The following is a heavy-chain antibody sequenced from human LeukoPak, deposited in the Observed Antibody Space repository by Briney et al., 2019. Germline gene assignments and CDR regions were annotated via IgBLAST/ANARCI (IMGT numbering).Heavy chain of an antibody. Sequence: ASVKVSCKASGYTFTSYYMHWVRQAPGQGLEWMGIINPSGGSTSYAQKFQGRVTMTTDTSTSTAYMELRSLRSDDTAVYYCARDYSYGSGIDYWGQGTLVTVSS. CDR2: INPSGGST. D-gene: IGHD3-10*01. V-gene: IGHV1-46*01. CDR3: ARDYSYGSGIDY. CDR1: GYTFTSYY. J-gene: IGHJ4*02.